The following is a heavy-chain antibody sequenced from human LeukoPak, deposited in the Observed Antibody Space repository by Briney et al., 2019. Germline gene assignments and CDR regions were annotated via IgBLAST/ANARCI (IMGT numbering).Heavy chain of an antibody. CDR3: ARIVSYHGDYYYYYYMDV. CDR2: IYTSGST. V-gene: IGHV4-4*07. Sequence: PSETLSLTCTVSGGSISSYYWSWIRQPAGKGLEWIGRIYTSGSTNHNPSLKSRVTMSVDTSKNQFSLKLSSVTAADTAVYYCARIVSYHGDYYYYYYMDVWGKGTTVTISS. J-gene: IGHJ6*03. D-gene: IGHD4-17*01. CDR1: GGSISSYY.